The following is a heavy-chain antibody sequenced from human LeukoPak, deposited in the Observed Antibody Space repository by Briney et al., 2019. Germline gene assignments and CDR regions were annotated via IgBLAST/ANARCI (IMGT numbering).Heavy chain of an antibody. J-gene: IGHJ4*02. D-gene: IGHD2-15*01. Sequence: PGGSLRLSCAASGFTFSSYEMNWVRQAPGKGLEWVSYITSSGRTIYYANSVKGRFTISRDNAKNSLYLQMSSLRAEDTAVYYCVREGAYCSGASCYFDYWGQGTLVTVSS. CDR3: VREGAYCSGASCYFDY. V-gene: IGHV3-48*03. CDR2: ITSSGRTI. CDR1: GFTFSSYE.